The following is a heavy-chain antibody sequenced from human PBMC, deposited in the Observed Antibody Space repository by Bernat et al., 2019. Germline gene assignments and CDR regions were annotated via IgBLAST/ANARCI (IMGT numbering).Heavy chain of an antibody. CDR1: GFTFSSYG. J-gene: IGHJ4*02. V-gene: IGHV3-23*01. D-gene: IGHD1-26*01. Sequence: EVQLLESGGGLVQPGGSLRLSCTASGFTFSSYGMSWVRQAPGKGLEWVSAISGSGDSTYYAESVKGRFSIYRDNSKNTVYLQMNSLRAEDTAVYYCAKDLWGATDEDYWGQGTLVTVSS. CDR2: ISGSGDST. CDR3: AKDLWGATDEDY.